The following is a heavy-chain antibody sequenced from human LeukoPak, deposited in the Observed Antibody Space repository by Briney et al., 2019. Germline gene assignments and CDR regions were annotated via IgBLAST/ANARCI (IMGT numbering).Heavy chain of an antibody. CDR2: MDPNSGNT. CDR1: GYTFTSYD. CDR3: ARARKTAPRSWYYP. D-gene: IGHD1-14*01. J-gene: IGHJ5*02. Sequence: GASVTVSCKASGYTFTSYDINWGRQATGPGLEWLGWMDPNSGNTGYAQKLQGRVTITRNTSISTAYMELSSLRSEDTAVYYCARARKTAPRSWYYPGGQGTLVTVST. V-gene: IGHV1-8*03.